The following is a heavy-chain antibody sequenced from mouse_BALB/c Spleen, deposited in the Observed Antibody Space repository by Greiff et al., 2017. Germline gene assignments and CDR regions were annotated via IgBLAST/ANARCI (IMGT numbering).Heavy chain of an antibody. CDR1: GYTFTDYA. V-gene: IGHV1S137*01. CDR2: ISTYYGDA. Sequence: VNVVESGAELVRPGVSVKISCKGSGYTFTDYAMHWVKQSHAKSLEWIGVISTYYGDASYNQKFKGKATMTVDKSSSTAYMELARLTSEDSAIYYCARAYGSSYSFAYWGQGTLVTVSA. J-gene: IGHJ3*01. CDR3: ARAYGSSYSFAY. D-gene: IGHD1-1*01.